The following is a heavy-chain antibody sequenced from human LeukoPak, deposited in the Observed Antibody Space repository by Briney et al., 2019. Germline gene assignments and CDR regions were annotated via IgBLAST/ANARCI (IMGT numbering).Heavy chain of an antibody. D-gene: IGHD2-8*01. V-gene: IGHV4-61*09. CDR2: IYTSGST. Sequence: SETLSLTCTVSGGSISSGSYYWSWIRQPAGKGLEWIGHIYTSGSTNYNPALKSRVTISVDTSKNQFSLKVTSVTAADTAVYYCARQNGVGLFTLPGGQGTLVTVSS. J-gene: IGHJ4*02. CDR3: ARQNGVGLFTLP. CDR1: GGSISSGSYY.